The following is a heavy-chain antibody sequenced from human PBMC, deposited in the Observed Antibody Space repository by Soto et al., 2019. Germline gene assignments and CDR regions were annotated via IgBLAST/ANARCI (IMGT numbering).Heavy chain of an antibody. CDR3: AKGQNYYDSSGFMDY. Sequence: PGGSLRLSCAASGFTFSSYGMHWVRQAPGKGLEWVAVISYDGSNKYYADSVKGRFTISRDNSKNTLYLQMNSLRAEDTAVYYCAKGQNYYDSSGFMDYWGQGTLVTVSS. CDR2: ISYDGSNK. D-gene: IGHD3-22*01. J-gene: IGHJ4*02. V-gene: IGHV3-30*18. CDR1: GFTFSSYG.